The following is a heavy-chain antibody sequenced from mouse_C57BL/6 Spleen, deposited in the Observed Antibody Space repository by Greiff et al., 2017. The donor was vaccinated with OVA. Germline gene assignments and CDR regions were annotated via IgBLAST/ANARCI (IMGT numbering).Heavy chain of an antibody. CDR1: GYTFTSYW. D-gene: IGHD1-1*01. V-gene: IGHV1-64*01. CDR2: IHPNSGST. J-gene: IGHJ4*01. Sequence: QVQLKQPGAELVKPGASVKLSCKASGYTFTSYWMHWVKQRPGQGLEWIGMIHPNSGSTNYNEKFKSKATLTVDKSSSTAYMQLSSLTSEDSAVYYGARSGYGSSYALYAMDYWGQGTSVTVSS. CDR3: ARSGYGSSYALYAMDY.